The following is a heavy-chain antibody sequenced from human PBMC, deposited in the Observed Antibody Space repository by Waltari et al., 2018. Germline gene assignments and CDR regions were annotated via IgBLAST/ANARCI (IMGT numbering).Heavy chain of an antibody. CDR2: RKPDGSEQ. Sequence: EVQLVESGGGLVQPGESLRLSCGASGFTFRNFWMSWVRQAPGRGLEVEANRKPDGSEQYYVDSVKGRFTISRDNAKNSLYLQMSSLRVEDTAIYYCAGAHRGTPVDYWGQGTPVTVSS. CDR1: GFTFRNFW. D-gene: IGHD2-15*01. CDR3: AGAHRGTPVDY. J-gene: IGHJ4*02. V-gene: IGHV3-7*01.